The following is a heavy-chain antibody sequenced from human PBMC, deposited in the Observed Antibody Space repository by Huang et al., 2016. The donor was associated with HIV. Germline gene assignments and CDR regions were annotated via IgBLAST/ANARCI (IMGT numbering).Heavy chain of an antibody. V-gene: IGHV1-2*02. CDR1: GYRFVDYY. CDR2: ITPNTGDA. Sequence: QVQLVQSGAEVRKPGASVKVSCKTSGYRFVDYYIHWVRPAPGQGLEWIGWITPNTGDAFYAEKVRGRVAMTSDTSIRTVYMEVNSLQFDDGATYVCATDGGGGCDGGSCFPHWGQGTLVGVSS. D-gene: IGHD2-15*01. J-gene: IGHJ4*02. CDR3: ATDGGGGCDGGSCFPH.